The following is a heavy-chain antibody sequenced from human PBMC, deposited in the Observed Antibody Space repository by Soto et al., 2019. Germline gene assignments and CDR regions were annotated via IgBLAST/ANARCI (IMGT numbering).Heavy chain of an antibody. D-gene: IGHD7-27*01. J-gene: IGHJ4*02. Sequence: EVQLVECGGGLVQPGGSLRLSCAASGFTFSSYAVHWVRQPTGKGLEWVSVIGSAGDTYYPGSVKGRFTISRENAKNSLYLQMNSLRAEDTAVYYCARGYLGSFDYWGQGTLVTVSS. CDR1: GFTFSSYA. V-gene: IGHV3-13*01. CDR2: IGSAGDT. CDR3: ARGYLGSFDY.